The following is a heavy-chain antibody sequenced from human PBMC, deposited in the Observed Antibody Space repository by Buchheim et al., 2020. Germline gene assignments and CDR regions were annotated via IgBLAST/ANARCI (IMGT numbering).Heavy chain of an antibody. Sequence: EVQLVQSGAEVKKPGESLKISCKASGYSFTNFWIAWVRQMPGKGLEWMGIIYPGDSGTRYSPSFQGQVTISADKSTSTAFPQWSSLKASDTALYYCARAYSSSSTYYYGMDVWGQGTT. CDR1: GYSFTNFW. CDR2: IYPGDSGT. CDR3: ARAYSSSSTYYYGMDV. D-gene: IGHD6-6*01. V-gene: IGHV5-51*01. J-gene: IGHJ6*02.